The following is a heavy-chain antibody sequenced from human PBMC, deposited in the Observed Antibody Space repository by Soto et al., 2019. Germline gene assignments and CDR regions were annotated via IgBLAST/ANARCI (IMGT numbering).Heavy chain of an antibody. CDR3: ARDTDGLHY. Sequence: PWGALRLSCAASGLIFSNYKMHWVRQAPGKGLVWVSRINTDGSITDYADSVKGRFTVSRDNAKNTLYLQMNSLRAEDTAVYYCARDTDGLHYWGQGTLVTVSS. V-gene: IGHV3-74*01. CDR2: INTDGSIT. J-gene: IGHJ4*02. CDR1: GLIFSNYK.